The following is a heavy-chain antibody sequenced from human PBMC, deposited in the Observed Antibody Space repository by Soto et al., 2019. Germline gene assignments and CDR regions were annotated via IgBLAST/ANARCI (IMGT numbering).Heavy chain of an antibody. CDR2: IYPSDSDT. J-gene: IGHJ6*02. Sequence: GESLKISCKGSGYTFTSYWIGWVRQMPGKGLEWMGIIYPSDSDTKYNPSFQGQVTISADKSITTTYLRWTSLKASDTAIYYCAASIFYYGMDVWGQGTTVTVSS. V-gene: IGHV5-51*01. CDR3: AASIFYYGMDV. CDR1: GYTFTSYW.